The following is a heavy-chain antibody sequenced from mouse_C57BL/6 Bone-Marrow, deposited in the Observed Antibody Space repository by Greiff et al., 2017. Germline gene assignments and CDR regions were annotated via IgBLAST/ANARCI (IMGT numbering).Heavy chain of an antibody. CDR1: GFTFSDYG. D-gene: IGHD1-1*01. CDR3: ARHGYYGDY. V-gene: IGHV5-17*01. CDR2: ISSGSSTI. Sequence: DVMLVESGGGLVKPGGSLKLSCAASGFTFSDYGMHWVRQAPEKGLEWVAYISSGSSTIYYADTVKGRFTISRDTAKNTLFLQMTSLRSEDTAMYYCARHGYYGDYWGQGTTLTVSS. J-gene: IGHJ2*01.